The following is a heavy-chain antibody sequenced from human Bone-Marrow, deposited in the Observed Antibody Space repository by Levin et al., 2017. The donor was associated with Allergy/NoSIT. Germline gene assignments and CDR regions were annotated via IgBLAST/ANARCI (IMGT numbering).Heavy chain of an antibody. CDR2: IYYSGST. J-gene: IGHJ5*02. CDR1: GGSISSSSYY. V-gene: IGHV4-39*01. Sequence: PSETLSLTCTVSGGSISSSSYYWGWIRQPPGKGLEWIGSIYYSGSTYYNPSLKSRVTISVDTSKNQFSLKLSSVTAADTAVYYCARQKWELLIWFDPWGQGTLVTVSS. CDR3: ARQKWELLIWFDP. D-gene: IGHD1-26*01.